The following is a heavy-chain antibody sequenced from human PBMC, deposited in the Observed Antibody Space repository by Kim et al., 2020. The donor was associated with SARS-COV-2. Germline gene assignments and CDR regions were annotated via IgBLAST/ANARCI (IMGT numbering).Heavy chain of an antibody. J-gene: IGHJ5*02. Sequence: GGSLRLSCAASGFTVSSNYMSWVRQAPGKGLEWVSDIYSGGSTYYADSVKGRFTISRDNSKNTLYLQMNSLRAEDTSVNYCTRSGEGWFDPWGQGTLVTVSS. CDR2: IYSGGST. CDR1: GFTVSSNY. V-gene: IGHV3-66*01. CDR3: TRSGEGWFDP. D-gene: IGHD3-10*01.